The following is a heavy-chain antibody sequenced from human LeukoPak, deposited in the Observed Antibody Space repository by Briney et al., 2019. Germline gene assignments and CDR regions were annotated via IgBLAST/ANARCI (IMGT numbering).Heavy chain of an antibody. Sequence: PSETLSLTCTVSGGSINSGGYYWTWIRQPPGEGLEWIAYFSHSGSTFYNPSLKSRVTISLDTSKNQFSLNLRSVTAAGTAVYYCAGQNIPTPHDYWGQGTQVTVSS. CDR2: FSHSGST. CDR1: GGSINSGGYY. V-gene: IGHV4-30-2*01. D-gene: IGHD2-2*02. CDR3: AGQNIPTPHDY. J-gene: IGHJ4*02.